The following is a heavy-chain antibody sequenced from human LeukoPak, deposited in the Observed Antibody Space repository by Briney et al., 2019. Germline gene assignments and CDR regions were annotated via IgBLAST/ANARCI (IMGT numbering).Heavy chain of an antibody. D-gene: IGHD3-22*01. Sequence: PGGSLRLSCAASGFTFSSYWMSWVRQAPGKGLEWVANIHQHGSEKNYVESLKGRFTISRDNAKNSVYLQMNSLRAEDTAVYYCAKDRRGRYDSSGYFDYWGQGTLVTVSS. CDR3: AKDRRGRYDSSGYFDY. CDR1: GFTFSSYW. V-gene: IGHV3-7*03. J-gene: IGHJ4*02. CDR2: IHQHGSEK.